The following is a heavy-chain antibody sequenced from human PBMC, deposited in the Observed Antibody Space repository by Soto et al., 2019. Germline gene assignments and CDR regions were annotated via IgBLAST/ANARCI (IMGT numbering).Heavy chain of an antibody. CDR3: AREEYSSYYYYGMDV. CDR1: GFTFSSYG. CDR2: IWYDGSNK. D-gene: IGHD6-6*01. V-gene: IGHV3-33*01. Sequence: SLRLSCAASGFTFSSYGMHWVRQAPGKGLEWVAVIWYDGSNKYYADSVKGRFTISRDNSKNTLYLQMNSLRAEDTAVYYCAREEYSSYYYYGMDVWGQGTTVTVSS. J-gene: IGHJ6*02.